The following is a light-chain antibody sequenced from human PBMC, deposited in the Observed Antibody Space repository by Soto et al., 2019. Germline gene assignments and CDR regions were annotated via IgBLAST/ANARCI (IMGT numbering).Light chain of an antibody. CDR3: QQYNRYHT. CDR2: KAS. J-gene: IGKJ2*01. CDR1: QSISTW. Sequence: DIQMTQSPSTLSASVGDRVTITCRASQSISTWLAWYQQKPGKAPKLLIYKASSLESGVPSRFSGSGSGTEFTLTISSLQPDDFVTYYCQQYNRYHTFGQGTKLEIK. V-gene: IGKV1-5*03.